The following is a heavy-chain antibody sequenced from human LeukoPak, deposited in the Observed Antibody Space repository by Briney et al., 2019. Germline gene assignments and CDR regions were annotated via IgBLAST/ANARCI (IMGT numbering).Heavy chain of an antibody. D-gene: IGHD5-18*01. J-gene: IGHJ4*02. CDR3: AKLNSYGDY. CDR1: GFTFSNHG. V-gene: IGHV3-23*01. CDR2: ISANGVST. Sequence: GGSLRLSCAVSGFTFSNHGMSWVRQAPGKGLECVSTISANGVSTYYADSVEGRFTISRDNAKNMVYLQMDSLRAEDTATYYCAKLNSYGDYWGQGTLVTVSS.